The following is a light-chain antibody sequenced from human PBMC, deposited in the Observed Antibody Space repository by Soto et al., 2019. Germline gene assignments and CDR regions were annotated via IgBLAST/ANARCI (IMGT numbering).Light chain of an antibody. CDR3: SSYTSSSTLV. CDR1: SSDVGGYNY. Sequence: SALTQPASVSWSPGQSITISCTGTSSDVGGYNYVSWYQQHPGKAPKLMIYEVSNRPSGVYNRFSGSKYGNTASLTISGLQAEDEADYYCSSYTSSSTLVFGGGTKLTVL. V-gene: IGLV2-14*01. J-gene: IGLJ3*02. CDR2: EVS.